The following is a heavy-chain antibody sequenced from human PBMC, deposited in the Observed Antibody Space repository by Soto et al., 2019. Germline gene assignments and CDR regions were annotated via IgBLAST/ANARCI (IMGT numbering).Heavy chain of an antibody. Sequence: GASLKVSCKASGYPFTRSGISWVRQAPGQGLEWMGWISTYNGDTNYAQTFQGRVTMTTDTSTNTAYMGLSSLRSGDTAVYYCARSRFVVGVTEDYYGMGVWGQGTTVTVSS. J-gene: IGHJ6*02. CDR2: ISTYNGDT. V-gene: IGHV1-18*01. CDR3: ARSRFVVGVTEDYYGMGV. D-gene: IGHD2-15*01. CDR1: GYPFTRSG.